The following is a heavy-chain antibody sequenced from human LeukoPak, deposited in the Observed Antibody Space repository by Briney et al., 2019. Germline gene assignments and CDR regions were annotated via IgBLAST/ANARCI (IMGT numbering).Heavy chain of an antibody. Sequence: GGSLRLSCAASGFTFSSYWMSWVRQAPGKGLEWVANIKQDGSEKYYVDSVKGRFTISRDNAKNSLYLQMNSLRAEDTAVYYCARVGSSGYCSSTSCYDGLDCWGQGTLVTVSS. J-gene: IGHJ4*02. CDR2: IKQDGSEK. CDR1: GFTFSSYW. V-gene: IGHV3-7*01. CDR3: ARVGSSGYCSSTSCYDGLDC. D-gene: IGHD2-2*01.